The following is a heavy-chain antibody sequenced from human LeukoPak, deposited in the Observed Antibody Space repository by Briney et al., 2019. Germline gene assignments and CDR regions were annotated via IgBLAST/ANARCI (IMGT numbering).Heavy chain of an antibody. CDR1: GFTFSSYA. CDR3: ANDASGSYYFDY. Sequence: GRSLRLSCAASGFTFSSYAMHWVRQAPGKGLEWVAVISYDGSNKYYADSVKGRFTISRDNSKNTLYLQMNSLRAEDTAVYYCANDASGSYYFDYWGQGTLVTVSS. V-gene: IGHV3-30-3*02. CDR2: ISYDGSNK. J-gene: IGHJ4*02. D-gene: IGHD1-26*01.